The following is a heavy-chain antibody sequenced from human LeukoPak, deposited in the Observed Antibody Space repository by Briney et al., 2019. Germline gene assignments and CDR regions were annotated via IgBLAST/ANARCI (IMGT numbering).Heavy chain of an antibody. CDR1: GFTFSSYS. CDR3: ARGPDFGDFWGGNSNYSMDV. Sequence: GGSLRLSCAASGFTFSSYSMNWVRQAPGKGLEWVSSISSSSSYIYYADSVKGRFTISRDNAKNSLYLQMNSLRAEDTAVYYCARGPDFGDFWGGNSNYSMDVWGKGPRSPSP. J-gene: IGHJ6*03. CDR2: ISSSSSYI. D-gene: IGHD3-3*01. V-gene: IGHV3-21*01.